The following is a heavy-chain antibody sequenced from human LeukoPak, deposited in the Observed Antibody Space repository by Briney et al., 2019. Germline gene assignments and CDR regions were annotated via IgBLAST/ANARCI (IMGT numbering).Heavy chain of an antibody. V-gene: IGHV4-59*08. J-gene: IGHJ6*02. CDR2: IYYSGST. Sequence: PSETLSLTCTVSGASISSYYWNWIRQPPGKGLEWIGCIYYSGSTNYNPSLKSRVTISVDTSKNQFSLKLSSVTAADTAVYYCARLGNRYYDFWSGYYGGYGMDVWGQGTTVTVSS. CDR1: GASISSYY. D-gene: IGHD3-3*01. CDR3: ARLGNRYYDFWSGYYGGYGMDV.